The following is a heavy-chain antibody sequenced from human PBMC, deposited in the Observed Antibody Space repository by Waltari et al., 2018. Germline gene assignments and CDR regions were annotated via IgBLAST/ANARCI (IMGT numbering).Heavy chain of an antibody. CDR2: ISSSGSTI. CDR1: GFTFSSYE. Sequence: EVQLVESGGGLVQPGGSLRLSCAASGFTFSSYEMNWVRQAPGKGLEWGSYISSSGSTIYYADSVKGRFTISRDNAKNSLYLQMNSLRAEYTAVYYCARGEMATTYYYYYGMDVWGQGTTVTVSS. D-gene: IGHD5-12*01. CDR3: ARGEMATTYYYYYGMDV. V-gene: IGHV3-48*03. J-gene: IGHJ6*02.